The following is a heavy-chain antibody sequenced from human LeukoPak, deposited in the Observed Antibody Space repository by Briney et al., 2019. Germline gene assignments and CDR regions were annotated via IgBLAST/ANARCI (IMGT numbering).Heavy chain of an antibody. Sequence: GGSLRLSCAASGFTFSSYSMNWVRQAPGKGLEWVSYISSSSDTIYYADSVKGRFTISRDNAKRSLYLQMNSLRTEDTAVYYCARHGPSYYFDYWGQGTLVTVSS. J-gene: IGHJ4*02. CDR2: ISSSSDTI. D-gene: IGHD3-16*01. CDR1: GFTFSSYS. V-gene: IGHV3-48*01. CDR3: ARHGPSYYFDY.